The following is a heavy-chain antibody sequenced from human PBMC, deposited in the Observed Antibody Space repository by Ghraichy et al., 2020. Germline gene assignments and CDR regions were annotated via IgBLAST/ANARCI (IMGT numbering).Heavy chain of an antibody. CDR2: MFHSGTI. D-gene: IGHD3-10*01. V-gene: IGHV4-59*01. Sequence: SETLSLTCTVSGGSTINSYWTWIRQSPGKGLDWLGFMFHSGTINYNPSLKSRVTISINTSKNQFYLKLNSVTAVDTAVYYCARGTYGPGNYYYMDIWGKGTTVTVSS. J-gene: IGHJ6*03. CDR3: ARGTYGPGNYYYMDI. CDR1: GGSTINSY.